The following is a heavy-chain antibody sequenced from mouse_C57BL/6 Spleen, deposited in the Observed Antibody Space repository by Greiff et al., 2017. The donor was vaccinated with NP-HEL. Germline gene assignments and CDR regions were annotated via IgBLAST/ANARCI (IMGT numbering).Heavy chain of an antibody. D-gene: IGHD2-3*01. CDR3: ARASPDGYYYYAMDY. J-gene: IGHJ4*01. CDR1: GFTFSDYY. CDR2: INYDGSST. V-gene: IGHV5-16*01. Sequence: EVKLVESEGGLVQPGSSMKLSCTASGFTFSDYYMAWVRQVPEKGLEWVANINYDGSSTYYLDSLKSRFIISRDNAKNILYLQMSSLKSEDTATYYCARASPDGYYYYAMDYWGQGTSVTVSS.